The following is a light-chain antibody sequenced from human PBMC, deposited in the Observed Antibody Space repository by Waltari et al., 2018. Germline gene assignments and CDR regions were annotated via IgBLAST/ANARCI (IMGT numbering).Light chain of an antibody. CDR1: TSHTGRHY. CDR2: NNN. Sequence: QSVLTPPPSASGTPGQRVTVSCSRSTSHTGRHYVNWYQQLPGTAPKLLIYNNNERPSGVPDRFSGSKSGTSASLAISGLQSEDEADYYCAAWDDSLNGWVFGGGTKVTVL. J-gene: IGLJ3*02. V-gene: IGLV1-44*01. CDR3: AAWDDSLNGWV.